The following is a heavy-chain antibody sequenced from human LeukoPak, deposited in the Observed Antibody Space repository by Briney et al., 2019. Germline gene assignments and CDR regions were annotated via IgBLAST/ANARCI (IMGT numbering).Heavy chain of an antibody. J-gene: IGHJ4*02. Sequence: SETLSLTCTVSGGSISNYYWNWIRQPPGKGLEWIASIYYSGNTHYNPSLKSRITISLDTSKNQFSLKLASVTAADTALYYCARSGSETHLSYDYWGQGTLVTVSS. CDR1: GGSISNYY. CDR3: ARSGSETHLSYDY. V-gene: IGHV4-59*01. CDR2: IYYSGNT. D-gene: IGHD3-10*01.